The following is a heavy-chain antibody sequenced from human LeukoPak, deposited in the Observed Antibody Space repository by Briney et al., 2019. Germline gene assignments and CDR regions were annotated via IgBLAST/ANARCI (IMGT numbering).Heavy chain of an antibody. J-gene: IGHJ3*02. CDR2: IRYDGSNK. V-gene: IGHV3-30*02. CDR1: GFTFSSYG. Sequence: GGSLRLSCAASGFTFSSYGMHWVRQAPGKGLEWVAFIRYDGSNKYYADSVKGRFTISRDNSKNTLYLQMNSLRAEDTAVYYCAKDPVGYCSSTSCRDAFDIWGQGTMVTVSS. D-gene: IGHD2-2*01. CDR3: AKDPVGYCSSTSCRDAFDI.